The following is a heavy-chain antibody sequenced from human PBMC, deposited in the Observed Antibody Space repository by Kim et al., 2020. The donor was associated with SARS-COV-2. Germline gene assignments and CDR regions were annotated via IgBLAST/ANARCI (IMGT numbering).Heavy chain of an antibody. CDR3: ARDPWSRLRGVTYSYYGMDV. CDR2: ISYDGSNK. Sequence: GGSLRLSCAASGFTFSSCAIHWVRQAPGKGLEWVAVISYDGSNKNYADSVKGRFAISRDNSKNTLYLQMNSLRAEDTALEYCARDPWSRLRGVTYSYYGMDVWGQGTTVTVSS. D-gene: IGHD3-10*01. V-gene: IGHV3-30*09. CDR1: GFTFSSCA. J-gene: IGHJ6*02.